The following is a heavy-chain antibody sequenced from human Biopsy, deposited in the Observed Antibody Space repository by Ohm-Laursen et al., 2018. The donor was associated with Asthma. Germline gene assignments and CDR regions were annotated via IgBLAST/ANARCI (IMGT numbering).Heavy chain of an antibody. CDR1: GDSFSNYA. J-gene: IGHJ6*02. D-gene: IGHD5-12*01. Sequence: SVKVSCKVSGDSFSNYAISWVRQAPGQGLEWMGGLIPVLGTPDHAQMFEGRVTITADESTSTAYMELSSLSSEDTAMYYCARGYSGSDRIVYYYSGLEVWGQGTTVTVSS. CDR3: ARGYSGSDRIVYYYSGLEV. V-gene: IGHV1-69*13. CDR2: LIPVLGTP.